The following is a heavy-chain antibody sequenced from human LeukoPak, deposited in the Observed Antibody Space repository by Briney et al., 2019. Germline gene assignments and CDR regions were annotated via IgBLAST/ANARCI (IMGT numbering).Heavy chain of an antibody. D-gene: IGHD2-2*01. V-gene: IGHV1-69*13. CDR1: GGTCSNYF. CDR2: IIPNFGTP. J-gene: IGHJ5*02. CDR3: ERVHCSSASCDASPFDP. Sequence: SVKNSCRASGGTCSNYFINWVRQAPGEGLEWMVGIIPNFGTPNYSQTFQGRVTITADESTTTASIELRSLRSEDTAVYHCERVHCSSASCDASPFDPWGKGTPVTVSS.